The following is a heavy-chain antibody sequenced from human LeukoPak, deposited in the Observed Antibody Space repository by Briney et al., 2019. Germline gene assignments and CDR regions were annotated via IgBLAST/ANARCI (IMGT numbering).Heavy chain of an antibody. J-gene: IGHJ4*02. Sequence: SETLSLTCAVYGGSFSGYYWSWIRQPPGKGLEWIGEINHSGSTNYNPSLKSRVTISVDKSKNQFSLKLSSVTAADTAVYYCARVEGSGGGYYFDYWGQGTLVTVSS. CDR1: GGSFSGYY. D-gene: IGHD6-19*01. CDR3: ARVEGSGGGYYFDY. V-gene: IGHV4-34*01. CDR2: INHSGST.